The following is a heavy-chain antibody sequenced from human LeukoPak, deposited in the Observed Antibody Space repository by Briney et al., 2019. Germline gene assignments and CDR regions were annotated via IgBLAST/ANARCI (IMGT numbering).Heavy chain of an antibody. J-gene: IGHJ3*02. V-gene: IGHV4-4*07. CDR3: ARASSPLHAFDI. CDR2: IYTSGTT. CDR1: GGSISSYY. D-gene: IGHD3-10*01. Sequence: SETLSLTCTVSGGSISSYYWSWIRQPAGKGLEWIGRIYTSGTTNYNPSLKSRVTISVDTSKNQFSLKLSSVTAADTAVYYCARASSPLHAFDIWGQGTVVTVSS.